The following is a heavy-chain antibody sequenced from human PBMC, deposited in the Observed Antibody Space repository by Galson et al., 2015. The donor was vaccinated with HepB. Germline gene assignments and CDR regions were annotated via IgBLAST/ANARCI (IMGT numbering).Heavy chain of an antibody. V-gene: IGHV4-59*01. CDR3: ARSPTSAVAVAGHFDY. Sequence: SWIRQPPGKGLEWIGYIYYSGSTNYNPSLKSRVTISVDTSKNQFSLKLNSVTAADTAVYYCARSPTSAVAVAGHFDYWGQGTLVTVSS. J-gene: IGHJ4*02. D-gene: IGHD6-19*01. CDR2: IYYSGST.